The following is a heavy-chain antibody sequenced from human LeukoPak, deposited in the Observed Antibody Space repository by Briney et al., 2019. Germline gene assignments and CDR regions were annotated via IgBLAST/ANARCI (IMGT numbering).Heavy chain of an antibody. D-gene: IGHD2-8*01. CDR2: IYHSGST. V-gene: IGHV4-38-2*01. CDR1: GYSISSGYY. J-gene: IGHJ3*02. Sequence: SETLSLTCAVSGYSISSGYYWGWIRQPPGNGLEWIGSIYHSGSTYYNPSLKSRVTISVDTSKNQFSLKLSSVTAADTSVYYCARSIVLMVYAVFDIWGQGTMVTVSS. CDR3: ARSIVLMVYAVFDI.